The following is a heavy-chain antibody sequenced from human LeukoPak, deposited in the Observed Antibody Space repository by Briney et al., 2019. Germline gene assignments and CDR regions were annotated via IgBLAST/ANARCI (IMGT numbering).Heavy chain of an antibody. CDR3: ARGGIAVAGIDFRWFDP. J-gene: IGHJ5*02. D-gene: IGHD6-19*01. V-gene: IGHV3-53*05. CDR1: GFTVSSNY. Sequence: GGSLRLSCAASGFTVSSNYMSWVRQAPGKGLEWVSIIYSGGSTFYADSVKGRFTISRDNSKNTLYLQMNSLRVEDTAVYYCARGGIAVAGIDFRWFDPWGQGTLVTVSS. CDR2: IYSGGST.